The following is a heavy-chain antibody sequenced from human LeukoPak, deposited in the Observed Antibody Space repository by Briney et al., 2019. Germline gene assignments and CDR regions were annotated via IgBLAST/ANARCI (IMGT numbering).Heavy chain of an antibody. J-gene: IGHJ3*02. CDR2: ISPNNGNT. V-gene: IGHV1-18*01. CDR3: ASGQARGYDFWSGYLQIDAFDI. CDR1: GYIFLYYG. D-gene: IGHD3-3*01. Sequence: ASVKASCKTSGYIFLYYGINWVRQAPGKGLEWLGWISPNNGNTDFAQNFQDRLMMTTDTSTSTVYMELMSLRADDTAVYYCASGQARGYDFWSGYLQIDAFDIWGQGTMVTVSS.